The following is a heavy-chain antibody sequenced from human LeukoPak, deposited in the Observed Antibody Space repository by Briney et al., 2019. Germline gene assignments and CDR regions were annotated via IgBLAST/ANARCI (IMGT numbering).Heavy chain of an antibody. D-gene: IGHD4-23*01. CDR2: INPDGSGT. CDR3: ARVEYGGTSHAFHI. J-gene: IGHJ3*02. V-gene: IGHV3-74*01. CDR1: GFTFSGYW. Sequence: GGSLRLSCAASGFTFSGYWMHWVRQASGKGLLWVSRINPDGSGTNYADSVKGRFTISRDNAKNTLYLQMNSLRAEDTAVYYCARVEYGGTSHAFHIWGQGTVVTVSS.